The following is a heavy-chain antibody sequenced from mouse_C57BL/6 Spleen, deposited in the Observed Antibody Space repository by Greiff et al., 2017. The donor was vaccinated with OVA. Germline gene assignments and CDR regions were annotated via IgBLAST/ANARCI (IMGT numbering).Heavy chain of an antibody. Sequence: EVKLVESGGGLVKPGGSLKLSCAASGFTFSDYGMHWVRQAPEKGLEWVAYISSGSSTIYYADTVKGRFTISRDNAKNTLFLQMTSLRSEDTAMYYCARGATVVAHMDYWGQGTSVTVSS. D-gene: IGHD1-1*01. J-gene: IGHJ4*01. CDR3: ARGATVVAHMDY. CDR1: GFTFSDYG. V-gene: IGHV5-17*01. CDR2: ISSGSSTI.